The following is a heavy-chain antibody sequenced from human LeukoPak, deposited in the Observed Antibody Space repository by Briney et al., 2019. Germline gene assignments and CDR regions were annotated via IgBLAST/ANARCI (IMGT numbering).Heavy chain of an antibody. CDR2: ISPGGNTI. D-gene: IGHD4-17*01. J-gene: IGHJ4*02. CDR1: GFIFRSHG. Sequence: PGGSLRLSCAGSGFIFRSHGMIWVRQAPGRGLEWVSYISPGGNTIYYADSMKGRFTVSRDDAKNSLSLHMNSLRAEDTAEYYCARVRGPTVTTMYFDYWGQGTLVTVSS. CDR3: ARVRGPTVTTMYFDY. V-gene: IGHV3-48*04.